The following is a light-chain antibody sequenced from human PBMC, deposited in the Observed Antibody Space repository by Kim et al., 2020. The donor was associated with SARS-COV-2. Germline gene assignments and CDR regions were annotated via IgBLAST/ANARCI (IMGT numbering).Light chain of an antibody. Sequence: EIVLTQSPATLSLSPGERATLSCRASQSVSSYLAWYQQKPGQAPRLLIYDASNRATGIPARFSGSGSGTYFTLTISSLEPEDFAVYYCQQRSNWPPAFGQGTKLEI. CDR1: QSVSSY. J-gene: IGKJ2*01. CDR3: QQRSNWPPA. V-gene: IGKV3-11*01. CDR2: DAS.